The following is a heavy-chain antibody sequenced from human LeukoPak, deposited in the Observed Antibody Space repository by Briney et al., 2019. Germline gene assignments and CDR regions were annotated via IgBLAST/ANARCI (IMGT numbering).Heavy chain of an antibody. V-gene: IGHV3-7*04. Sequence: GGSLRLSCAASGFTFSNYWMTWVRQAPGKGLEWVGAIQQAGSEKYYVGSVKGRFTISRDNAKNSLFLQMNSLRAEDTAVYFCVRARGDYYLDCWGQGTLVTVSS. CDR1: GFTFSNYW. D-gene: IGHD3-10*01. CDR3: VRARGDYYLDC. CDR2: IQQAGSEK. J-gene: IGHJ4*02.